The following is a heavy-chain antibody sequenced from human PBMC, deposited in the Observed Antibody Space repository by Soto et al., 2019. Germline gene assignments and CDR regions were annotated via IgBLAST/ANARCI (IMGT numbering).Heavy chain of an antibody. V-gene: IGHV4-59*08. CDR3: TRTLSGYSYGPLDY. J-gene: IGHJ4*02. CDR1: GGSISNYY. D-gene: IGHD5-18*01. Sequence: SETLSLTCTVSGGSISNYYWNWIRQPPGKELEWIGYTSYSGSTNSNPSLKSRVTISVDTSKNQFSLKLSSVTAADTAVYYCTRTLSGYSYGPLDYWGQGTLVTVSS. CDR2: TSYSGST.